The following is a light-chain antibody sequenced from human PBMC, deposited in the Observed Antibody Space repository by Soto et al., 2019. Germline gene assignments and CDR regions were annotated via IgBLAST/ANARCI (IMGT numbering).Light chain of an antibody. J-gene: IGLJ2*01. CDR1: SGHSSYA. Sequence: QPVLTQSPSASASLGASVKLTCTLSSGHSSYAIAWHQQQPEKGPRYLMKLNSDGSHSKGDGIPDRFSGSSSGAERYLTISRLQSEDEADYYGQTWGTGSHVVFGGGTKVTVL. V-gene: IGLV4-69*01. CDR2: LNSDGSH. CDR3: QTWGTGSHVV.